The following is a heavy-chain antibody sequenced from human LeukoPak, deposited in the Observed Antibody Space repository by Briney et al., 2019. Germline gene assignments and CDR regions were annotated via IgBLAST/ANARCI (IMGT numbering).Heavy chain of an antibody. CDR1: GDSISGNY. D-gene: IGHD2-15*01. CDR3: ARHPFATPFDY. J-gene: IGHJ4*02. CDR2: AYYSGHT. Sequence: PSETLSLTCTVSGDSISGNYWSWIRQPPGKGLEWIGYAYYSGHTNYNSSLKSRVTMSLDTSKSQFSLRLSSVTAADTAVYFCARHPFATPFDYWGPGTLVTVSS. V-gene: IGHV4-59*08.